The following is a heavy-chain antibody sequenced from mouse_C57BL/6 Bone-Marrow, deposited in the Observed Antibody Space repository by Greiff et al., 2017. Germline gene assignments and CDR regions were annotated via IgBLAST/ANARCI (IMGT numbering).Heavy chain of an antibody. V-gene: IGHV1-66*01. Sequence: QVQLQQSGPELVKPGASVKISCKASGYSFTSYYIHWVKQRPGQGLEWIGWIYPGSGNTKYNEKFKGKATLTADTSSSTAYMQLSSLTSEDSAVYYCARENYGSSYEWYFDVWGTGTTVTVSS. J-gene: IGHJ1*03. CDR3: ARENYGSSYEWYFDV. CDR2: IYPGSGNT. CDR1: GYSFTSYY. D-gene: IGHD1-1*01.